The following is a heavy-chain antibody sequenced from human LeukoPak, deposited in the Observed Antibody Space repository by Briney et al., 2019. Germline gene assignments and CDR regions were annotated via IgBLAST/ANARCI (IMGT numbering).Heavy chain of an antibody. J-gene: IGHJ4*02. V-gene: IGHV4-59*01. Sequence: SETLSLTCTASSGSISSYYWSWLRQPPGKGLEWIGYIYYSGTTNYNPSLESRVTISVDTSKNQFSLKLSSVTAADTAVYYCATGGYSYGIAYWGQGTLVTVSS. D-gene: IGHD5-18*01. CDR2: IYYSGTT. CDR1: SGSISSYY. CDR3: ATGGYSYGIAY.